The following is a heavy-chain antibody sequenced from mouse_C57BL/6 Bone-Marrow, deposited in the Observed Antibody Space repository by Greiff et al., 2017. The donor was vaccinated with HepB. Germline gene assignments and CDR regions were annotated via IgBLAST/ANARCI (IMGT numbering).Heavy chain of an antibody. D-gene: IGHD2-4*01. CDR3: ARVFYYDYPWFAY. V-gene: IGHV1-81*01. CDR1: GYTFTSYG. J-gene: IGHJ3*01. CDR2: IYPRSVNT. Sequence: QVQLQQSGAELARPGASVKLSCKASGYTFTSYGISWVKQRTGQGLEWIGEIYPRSVNTYYNEKFKGKATLTVDTSSSTAYMQLSSLTSEDSAVYYCARVFYYDYPWFAYWGQGTLVTVSA.